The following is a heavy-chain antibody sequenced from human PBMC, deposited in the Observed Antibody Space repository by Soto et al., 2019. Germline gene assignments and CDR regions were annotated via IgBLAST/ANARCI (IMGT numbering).Heavy chain of an antibody. Sequence: SETLSLTCTVSGGSISSSNYYWGWIRQPPGKGLEWIGSIFYSGNTFYNPSLKSRVTISVDTSKNQFSLSLSSVTAADTAVYYCARRPGNDVYYGLDLWGQGTTVTSP. V-gene: IGHV4-39*01. CDR2: IFYSGNT. CDR1: GGSISSSNYY. CDR3: ARRPGNDVYYGLDL. J-gene: IGHJ6*02.